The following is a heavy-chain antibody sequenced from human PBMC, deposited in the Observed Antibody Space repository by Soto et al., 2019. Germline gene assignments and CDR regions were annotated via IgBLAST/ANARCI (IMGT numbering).Heavy chain of an antibody. J-gene: IGHJ6*02. V-gene: IGHV1-3*05. CDR1: GYTFTSYA. Sequence: QVQLVQSGAEEKKPGASVKVSCKASGYTFTSYAMHWVRQAPGQGLEWMGWINAGNGNTKYSQKLQGRVTITRDTSASTTYMELSSLRSEDTAVYYCARDSTFLYYYGMDVWGQGTTVTVSS. CDR3: ARDSTFLYYYGMDV. CDR2: INAGNGNT.